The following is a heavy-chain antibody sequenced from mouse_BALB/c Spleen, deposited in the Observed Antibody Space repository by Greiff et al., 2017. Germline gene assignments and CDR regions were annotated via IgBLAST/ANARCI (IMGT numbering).Heavy chain of an antibody. CDR1: GFTFSSFG. CDR2: ISSGSSTI. CDR3: AITTVVDAMDY. V-gene: IGHV5-17*02. Sequence: EVKLMESGGGLVQPGGSRKLSCAASGFTFSSFGMHWVRQAPEKGLEWVAYISSGSSTIYYADTVKGRFTISRDNPKNTLFLQMTSLRSEDTAMYYCAITTVVDAMDYWGQGTSVTVSS. D-gene: IGHD1-1*01. J-gene: IGHJ4*01.